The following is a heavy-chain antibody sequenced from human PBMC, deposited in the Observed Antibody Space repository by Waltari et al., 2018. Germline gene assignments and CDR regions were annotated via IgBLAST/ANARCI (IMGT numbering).Heavy chain of an antibody. J-gene: IGHJ4*02. D-gene: IGHD3-22*01. V-gene: IGHV4-38-2*01. CDR3: ARSSGYYSFSY. CDR2: IFHSGKT. Sequence: QVQMQESGPGLVKPSETLSLNCGVSGYSISGYFWGWIRQPPGKGLEWIGSIFHSGKTYYNPSLKSRVTLSVDTSKNQISLKLSSVTAADTAVYYCARSSGYYSFSYWGQGTLVTVSS. CDR1: GYSISGYF.